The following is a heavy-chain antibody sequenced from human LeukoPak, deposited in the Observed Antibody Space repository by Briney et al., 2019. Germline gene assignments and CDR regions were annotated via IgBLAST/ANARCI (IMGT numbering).Heavy chain of an antibody. CDR3: TRVGYIDEGIDY. CDR2: IKQDGSKK. Sequence: GGSLRLSCVASGFPFSSYWMTWVSQAPGKGLEWVANIKQDGSKKSYVDSVKGRFTISRDNAKNSLYLQKNSLRAEDTAIYYCTRVGYIDEGIDYWGQGPLVTVSS. J-gene: IGHJ4*02. V-gene: IGHV3-7*04. D-gene: IGHD5-24*01. CDR1: GFPFSSYW.